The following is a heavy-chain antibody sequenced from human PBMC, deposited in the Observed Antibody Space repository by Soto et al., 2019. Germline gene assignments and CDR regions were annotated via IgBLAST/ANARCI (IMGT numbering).Heavy chain of an antibody. D-gene: IGHD3-10*01. V-gene: IGHV1-18*01. J-gene: IGHJ4*02. CDR2: IGAYNANA. CDR3: ARASGSVTYYFY. Sequence: QVQLVQSGAEVQKPGASVKVSCKASGYTFTNYGVSWVRQAPGQGLEWMGWIGAYNANANYAQKFQGRVTMTTDTSTSTAYMALRSLRSDDTAVYFCARASGSVTYYFYWGQGTLVTVSS. CDR1: GYTFTNYG.